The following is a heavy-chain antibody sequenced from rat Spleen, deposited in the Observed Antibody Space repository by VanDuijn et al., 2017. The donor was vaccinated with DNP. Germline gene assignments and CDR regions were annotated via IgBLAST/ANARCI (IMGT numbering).Heavy chain of an antibody. D-gene: IGHD1-4*01. CDR3: ARHVLPLRVWDY. CDR1: GFIISDYY. CDR2: ISYDGGRN. V-gene: IGHV5-22*01. J-gene: IGHJ2*01. Sequence: EVQLVESGGGLVQPGNSLKLSCAASGFIISDYYMAWVRQVPTKGLEWVAYISYDGGRNYNGDSVKGRFTISRDNAKNTLYLQMNSLRSEDTATYYCARHVLPLRVWDYWGQGVMVTVSS.